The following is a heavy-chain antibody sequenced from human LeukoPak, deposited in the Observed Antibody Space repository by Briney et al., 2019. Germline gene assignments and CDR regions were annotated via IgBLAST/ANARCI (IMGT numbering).Heavy chain of an antibody. V-gene: IGHV4-34*01. D-gene: IGHD3-22*01. CDR3: ARVSSQAMIRY. J-gene: IGHJ4*02. Sequence: ETLSLTCAVYGGSSSGYYWSWIRQPPGKGLEWIGEINHSGSTNYNPSLKSRVTISVDTSKNQFSLKLSSVTAADTAVYYCARVSSQAMIRYWGQGTLVTVSS. CDR1: GGSSSGYY. CDR2: INHSGST.